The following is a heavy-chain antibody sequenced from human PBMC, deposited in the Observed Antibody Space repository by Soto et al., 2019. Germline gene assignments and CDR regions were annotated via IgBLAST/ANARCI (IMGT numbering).Heavy chain of an antibody. J-gene: IGHJ5*02. CDR2: ISTYSGDT. D-gene: IGHD5-12*01. V-gene: IGHV1-18*01. Sequence: QVHLVQSGVEVKTPGASVKVSCQASGYTFFTYDISWVRQAPGQGLEWMGWISTYSGDTNYAQMFQSRVTIPAESSTTAPYLKLRSLTSDDTAVYYLTTHHGPTTSENWFDPWGQGTLVTVSS. CDR1: GYTFFTYD. CDR3: TTHHGPTTSENWFDP.